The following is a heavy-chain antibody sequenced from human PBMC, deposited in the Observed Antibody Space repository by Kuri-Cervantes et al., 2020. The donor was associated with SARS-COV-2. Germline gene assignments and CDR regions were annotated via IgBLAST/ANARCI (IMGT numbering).Heavy chain of an antibody. D-gene: IGHD3-3*01. CDR3: ARDFNDFWSGYATFDP. Sequence: SVKVSCKASGGTSSSYAISWVRQAPGQGLEWMGGIIPIFGTANYAQKFQGRVTITADESTSTAYMELSSLRSEDTAVYYCARDFNDFWSGYATFDPWGQGTLVTVSS. CDR2: IIPIFGTA. V-gene: IGHV1-69*13. J-gene: IGHJ5*02. CDR1: GGTSSSYA.